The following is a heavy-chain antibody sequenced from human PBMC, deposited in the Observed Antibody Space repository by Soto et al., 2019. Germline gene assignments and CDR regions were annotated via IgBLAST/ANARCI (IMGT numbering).Heavy chain of an antibody. V-gene: IGHV4-39*01. Sequence: SETLSLTCTVSGGSISSSSYYWGWIRQPPGKGLEWIGSIYYSGSTYYNPSLKSRVTISVDTSKNQFSLKLSSVTAAETAVYYCARRAGSDIVVVPAAPRRSYYYYMDVWGKGTTVTVSS. J-gene: IGHJ6*03. CDR1: GGSISSSSYY. CDR2: IYYSGST. D-gene: IGHD2-2*01. CDR3: ARRAGSDIVVVPAAPRRSYYYYMDV.